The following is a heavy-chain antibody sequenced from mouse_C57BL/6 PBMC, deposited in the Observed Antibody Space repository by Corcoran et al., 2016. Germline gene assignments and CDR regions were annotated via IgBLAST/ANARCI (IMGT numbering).Heavy chain of an antibody. Sequence: EVQLQQSGPELVKPGASVKISCKASGYTFTDYYMNWVKQSHGKSLEWIGDINPNYGTTSYNQKFKGKATLTVDQSSSTAYMQLNSLTSEDSAVYYCARYDSITTPPYYAMDYWGQGTSVTVSS. CDR3: ARYDSITTPPYYAMDY. CDR2: INPNYGTT. J-gene: IGHJ4*01. D-gene: IGHD1-1*01. CDR1: GYTFTDYY. V-gene: IGHV1-26*01.